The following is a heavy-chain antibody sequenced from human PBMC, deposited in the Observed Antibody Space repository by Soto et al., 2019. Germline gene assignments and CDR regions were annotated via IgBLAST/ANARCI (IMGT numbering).Heavy chain of an antibody. J-gene: IGHJ5*02. CDR1: GFTFSSYA. V-gene: IGHV3-30-3*01. CDR2: ISYDGSNK. CDR3: ARDQEPSYYYGSGSYSPPPRGFDP. D-gene: IGHD3-10*01. Sequence: GGSLRLSCAASGFTFSSYAMHWVRQAPGKGLEWVAVISYDGSNKYYADSVKGRFTISRDNSKNTLYLQMNSLRAEDTAVYYCARDQEPSYYYGSGSYSPPPRGFDPWGQGTLVTVSS.